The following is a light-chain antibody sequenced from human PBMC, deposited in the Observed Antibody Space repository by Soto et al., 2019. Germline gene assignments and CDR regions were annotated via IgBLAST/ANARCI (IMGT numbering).Light chain of an antibody. Sequence: QSALTQPASVSGSPGQSITISCTGTSSDVGFYNFVSWYQQHPGKAPKLMIYEVSNRPSGVSNRFSGSRSGNTVSLTISGLQAEDEADYYCSSYKSSSTPVVFGGGTKVTV. J-gene: IGLJ2*01. CDR1: SSDVGFYNF. V-gene: IGLV2-14*01. CDR3: SSYKSSSTPVV. CDR2: EVS.